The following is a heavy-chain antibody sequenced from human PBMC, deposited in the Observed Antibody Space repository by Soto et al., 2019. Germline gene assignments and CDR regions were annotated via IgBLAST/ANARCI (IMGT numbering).Heavy chain of an antibody. D-gene: IGHD3-3*01. CDR2: MNPNSGNT. CDR1: GYTFTSYD. V-gene: IGHV1-8*01. Sequence: ASVKVSCKASGYTFTSYDINWVRQATGQGLEWMGWMNPNSGNTGYAQKFQGRVTMTRNTSISTAYMELGSLRSEDTAVYYCARGTHYDFWSGYSPRYYYYGMDVWGQGTTVTVSS. J-gene: IGHJ6*02. CDR3: ARGTHYDFWSGYSPRYYYYGMDV.